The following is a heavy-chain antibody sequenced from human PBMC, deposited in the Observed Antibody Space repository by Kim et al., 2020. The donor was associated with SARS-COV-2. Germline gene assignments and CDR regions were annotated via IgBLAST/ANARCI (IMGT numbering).Heavy chain of an antibody. Sequence: GGSLRLSCAASGFTFSSYAMHWVRQAPGKGLEFVSAITTNGGRTYYANSVRGRFTISRDNSKNTLYLQMGSLTAEDMAVYYCARQGTMTTLFDCWGQGTLVTFSS. CDR1: GFTFSSYA. D-gene: IGHD4-17*01. J-gene: IGHJ4*02. V-gene: IGHV3-64*01. CDR2: ITTNGGRT. CDR3: ARQGTMTTLFDC.